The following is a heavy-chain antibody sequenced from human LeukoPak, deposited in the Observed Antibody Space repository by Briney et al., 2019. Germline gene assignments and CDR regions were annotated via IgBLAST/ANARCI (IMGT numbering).Heavy chain of an antibody. CDR2: INYSGST. Sequence: SETLSLTCAAYGGSFSGYYWSWIRQPPGKGLEWIGEINYSGSTNYNPSRKSPATISVDTSKNQFSLKLSSVTAADTAVYYCARARMDTAMVLLDDWGQGTLVTVSS. CDR1: GGSFSGYY. V-gene: IGHV4-34*01. CDR3: ARARMDTAMVLLDD. D-gene: IGHD5-18*01. J-gene: IGHJ4*02.